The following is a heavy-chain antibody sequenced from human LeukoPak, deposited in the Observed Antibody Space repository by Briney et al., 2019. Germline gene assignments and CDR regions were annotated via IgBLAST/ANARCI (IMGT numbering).Heavy chain of an antibody. J-gene: IGHJ4*02. V-gene: IGHV3-7*01. CDR2: INQGGSEK. CDR3: ARDVGDL. D-gene: IGHD2-21*02. Sequence: GGSLRLSRAPSGFTFSTYWMGWVRQAPGKGLEWLANINQGGSEKYYVDSVKGRFTISRDNAKNSLLLQMNSLRAEDTAVYYCARDVGDLWGQGTLVTVSS. CDR1: GFTFSTYW.